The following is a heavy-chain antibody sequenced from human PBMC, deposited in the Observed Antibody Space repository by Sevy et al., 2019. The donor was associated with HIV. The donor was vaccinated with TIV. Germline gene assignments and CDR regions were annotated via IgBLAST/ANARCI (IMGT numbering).Heavy chain of an antibody. V-gene: IGHV3-73*01. CDR1: GFTFSGSA. J-gene: IGHJ6*02. CDR3: TRHQSPFGSRPYYYYGIDV. CDR2: IRSKANSYAT. D-gene: IGHD1-26*01. Sequence: GSLRRSCAASGFTFSGSAMHWVRQASGKGLEWVGRIRSKANSYATAYAASVKGRFTISRDDSKNTAYLQMNSLKTEDTAVYYCTRHQSPFGSRPYYYYGIDVWGQGTTVTVSS.